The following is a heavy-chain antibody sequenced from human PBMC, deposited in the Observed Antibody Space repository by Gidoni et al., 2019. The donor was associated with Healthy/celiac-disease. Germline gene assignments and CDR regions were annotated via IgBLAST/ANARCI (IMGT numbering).Heavy chain of an antibody. CDR2: INHSGST. D-gene: IGHD3-3*01. CDR3: ARVKWNDFWSGYYNYYYYGMDV. CDR1: PGSFRGYY. Sequence: QVQLQQWGAGLLKPSETLSLTCAVYPGSFRGYYWILIRQPPGKGLEWIGEINHSGSTNYNPSLKSRVTISVDTSKNQFSLKLSSVTAADTAVYYCARVKWNDFWSGYYNYYYYGMDVWGQGTTVTVSS. V-gene: IGHV4-34*01. J-gene: IGHJ6*02.